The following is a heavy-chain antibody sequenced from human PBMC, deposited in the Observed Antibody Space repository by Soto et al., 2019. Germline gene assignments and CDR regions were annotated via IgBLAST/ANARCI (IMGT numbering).Heavy chain of an antibody. CDR3: ARDPGAPPYDDNSGYLEY. J-gene: IGHJ4*02. V-gene: IGHV1-18*04. D-gene: IGHD3-22*01. CDR2: ISAYNGNT. Sequence: QVQLVQSGAEVKKSGASVKVSCKPSGYIFTRYGISWVRQAPGQGLEWMGWISAYNGNTNYAQKLQGRVTMTTDTSTRTAYMELRSLTSADTAVYYCARDPGAPPYDDNSGYLEYWGQGTLVTVSS. CDR1: GYIFTRYG.